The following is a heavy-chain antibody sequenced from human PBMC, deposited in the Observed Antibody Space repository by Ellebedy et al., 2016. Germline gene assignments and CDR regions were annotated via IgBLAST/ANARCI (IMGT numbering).Heavy chain of an antibody. CDR1: GGSVDTYY. D-gene: IGHD6-6*01. CDR3: ARDVSLYSSSPSFDF. V-gene: IGHV4-59*02. Sequence: SETLSLXXTVSGGSVDTYYWTWIRQSPEKGLEWIGYVFYGGSTKYNPSLRSRVTISLDTSKNQFSLKVTSVAAADTAVYYCARDVSLYSSSPSFDFWGQGTLVTVSS. J-gene: IGHJ4*02. CDR2: VFYGGST.